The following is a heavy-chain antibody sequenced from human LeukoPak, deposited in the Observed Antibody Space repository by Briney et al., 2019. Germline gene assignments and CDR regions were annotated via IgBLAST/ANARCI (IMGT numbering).Heavy chain of an antibody. CDR3: ARDHYYDSSGYPLRDY. CDR1: GHTFTSYG. J-gene: IGHJ4*02. CDR2: ISAYNGNT. Sequence: ASVKVSCKASGHTFTSYGISWVRQAPGQGLEWMGWISAYNGNTNYAQKLQGRVTMTTDTSTSTAYMELRSLRSDDTAVYYCARDHYYDSSGYPLRDYWGQGTLVTVSS. D-gene: IGHD3-22*01. V-gene: IGHV1-18*01.